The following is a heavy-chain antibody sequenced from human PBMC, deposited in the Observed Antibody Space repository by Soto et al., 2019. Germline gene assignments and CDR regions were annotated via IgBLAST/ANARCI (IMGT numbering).Heavy chain of an antibody. CDR3: ARGIGAAYGSGSYPYMDV. J-gene: IGHJ6*03. V-gene: IGHV1-8*01. CDR1: GYTFTSYD. Sequence: GASVKVSCKASGYTFTSYDINWVRQATGQGLEWMGWMNPNSGNTGYAQKFQGRVTMTRNTSISTAYMELSSLRSEDTAVYYCARGIGAAYGSGSYPYMDVWGKGTTVTVSS. CDR2: MNPNSGNT. D-gene: IGHD3-10*01.